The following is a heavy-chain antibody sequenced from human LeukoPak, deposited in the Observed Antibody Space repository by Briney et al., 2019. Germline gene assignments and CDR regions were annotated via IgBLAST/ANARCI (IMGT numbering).Heavy chain of an antibody. Sequence: GGSLRLSCAASGFAFSFYAMSWVRQAPGKGLEWVSYITRSGSTTYYADSVKGRFTISRDNAKNSLYLQMNSLTTEDTAVYYCARDMAAAGDYWGQGTLVTVSP. J-gene: IGHJ4*02. CDR1: GFAFSFYA. CDR3: ARDMAAAGDY. V-gene: IGHV3-48*03. D-gene: IGHD6-13*01. CDR2: ITRSGSTT.